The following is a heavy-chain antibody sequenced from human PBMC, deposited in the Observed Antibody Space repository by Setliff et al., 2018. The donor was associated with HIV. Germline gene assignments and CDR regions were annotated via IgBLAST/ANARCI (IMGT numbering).Heavy chain of an antibody. CDR2: ISGDGTNT. J-gene: IGHJ5*02. D-gene: IGHD6-19*01. Sequence: GGSLRLSCAASGFTFSSYWMHWVRQAPGKGLVWVSRISGDGTNTDEADSVKGRFIISRDNANNTLYLQMNSLRADDTAVYYCGRVTYSSGQRGIDLWGQGTLVTVS. CDR1: GFTFSSYW. V-gene: IGHV3-74*01. CDR3: GRVTYSSGQRGIDL.